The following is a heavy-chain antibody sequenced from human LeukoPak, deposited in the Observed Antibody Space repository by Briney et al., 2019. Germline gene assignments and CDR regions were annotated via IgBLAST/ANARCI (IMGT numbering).Heavy chain of an antibody. D-gene: IGHD2-21*01. CDR1: GGSISSGDYY. V-gene: IGHV4-39*07. CDR2: INHSGST. Sequence: SETLSLTCTVSGGSISSGDYYWSWIRQPPGKGLEWIGEINHSGSTNYNPSLKSRVTISVDTSKNQFSLKLSSVTAADTAVYYCARGWWVVVLDYWGQGTLVTVSS. J-gene: IGHJ4*02. CDR3: ARGWWVVVLDY.